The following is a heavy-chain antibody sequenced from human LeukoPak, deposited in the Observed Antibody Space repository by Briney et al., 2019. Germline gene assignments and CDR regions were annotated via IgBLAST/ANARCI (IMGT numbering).Heavy chain of an antibody. CDR1: GYSCTSYW. D-gene: IGHD1-20*01. V-gene: IGHV5-51*01. CDR2: IYPGDSDT. Sequence: MSGVSLKISCKGSGYSCTSYWIGWVRQMPRKGLEWMGIIYPGDSDTRYSPSFQGQVTISADKSISTAYLQWNSLKASDSAMYYCARAERYNWGDDVTIGFDSWGQGTLVTVSS. J-gene: IGHJ4*02. CDR3: ARAERYNWGDDVTIGFDS.